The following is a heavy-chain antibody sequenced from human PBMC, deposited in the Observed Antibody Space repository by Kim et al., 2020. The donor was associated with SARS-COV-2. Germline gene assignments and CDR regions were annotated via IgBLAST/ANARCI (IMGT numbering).Heavy chain of an antibody. D-gene: IGHD3-3*01. V-gene: IGHV1-69*13. CDR2: IIPIFGTA. CDR3: ARGIFGVVIRLAYYGMDV. Sequence: SVKVSCKASGGTFSSYAISWVRQAPGQGLEWMGGIIPIFGTANYAQKFQGRVTITADESTSTAYMELSSLRSEDTAVYYCARGIFGVVIRLAYYGMDVWGQGTTVTVSS. CDR1: GGTFSSYA. J-gene: IGHJ6*02.